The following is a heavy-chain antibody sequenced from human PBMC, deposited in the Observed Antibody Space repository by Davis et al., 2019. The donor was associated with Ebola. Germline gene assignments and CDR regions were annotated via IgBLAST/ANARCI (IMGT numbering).Heavy chain of an antibody. CDR2: ISYDGSNK. D-gene: IGHD4-23*01. CDR3: ARDWLYGGKGICDY. J-gene: IGHJ4*02. V-gene: IGHV3-30*03. CDR1: GFTFSSYG. Sequence: GESLKISCAASGFTFSSYGMHWVRQAPGKGLEWVAVISYDGSNKYYADSVKGRFTISRDNSKNTLYLQMNSLRAEDTAVYYCARDWLYGGKGICDYWGQGTLVTVSS.